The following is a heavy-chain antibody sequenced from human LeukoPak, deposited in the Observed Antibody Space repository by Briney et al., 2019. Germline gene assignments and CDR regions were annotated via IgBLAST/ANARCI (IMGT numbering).Heavy chain of an antibody. J-gene: IGHJ5*02. V-gene: IGHV4-59*01. CDR1: GGSISSYY. Sequence: PSETLSLTCTVSGGSISSYYWSWIRQPPGKGLEWIGYVYYTGRTSYNPSLKSRVTISVDSSKNHFSLKLNSVTAADTAAYYCARAHRGFDPWGQGTLVTVSS. CDR2: VYYTGRT. CDR3: ARAHRGFDP. D-gene: IGHD1-14*01.